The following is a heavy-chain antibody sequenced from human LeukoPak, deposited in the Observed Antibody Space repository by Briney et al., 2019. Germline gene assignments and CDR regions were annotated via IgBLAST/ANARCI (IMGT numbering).Heavy chain of an antibody. CDR2: INHSGST. CDR1: GGSFSGYY. CDR3: ARGGVTLTY. Sequence: SETLSLTCAVYGGSFSGYYWSWIRQPPGKGLEWIGEINHSGSTNYNPSLKSRVTISVDTSKNQFSRKRSSVTAADTAVYYCARGGVTLTYWGQGTLVTVSS. V-gene: IGHV4-34*01. D-gene: IGHD2-21*02. J-gene: IGHJ4*02.